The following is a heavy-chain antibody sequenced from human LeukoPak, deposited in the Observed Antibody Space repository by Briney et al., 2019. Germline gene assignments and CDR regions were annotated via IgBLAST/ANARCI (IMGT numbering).Heavy chain of an antibody. Sequence: GGSLRLSCTASEFTVSRNYMLWVRQAPGKGLEWVSLIFSNGDTHYADSVKGRFTISRDTSKNTVSLQMNSLRVEDTAMYYCTRYQMNYWGQGTLVTVSS. CDR1: EFTVSRNY. CDR3: TRYQMNY. V-gene: IGHV3-53*01. D-gene: IGHD5-24*01. J-gene: IGHJ4*02. CDR2: IFSNGDT.